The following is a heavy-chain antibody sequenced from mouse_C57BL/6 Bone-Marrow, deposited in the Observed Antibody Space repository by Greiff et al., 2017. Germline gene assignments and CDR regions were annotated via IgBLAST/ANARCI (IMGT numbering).Heavy chain of an antibody. CDR2: FYPGSGSI. CDR1: GYTFTEYT. V-gene: IGHV1-62-2*01. CDR3: ARHEGSYGSSYWYFDV. D-gene: IGHD1-1*01. J-gene: IGHJ1*03. Sequence: VQLQQSGAELVKPGASVKLSCKASGYTFTEYTIHWVKQRSGQGLEWIGWFYPGSGSIKYNEKFKDKDTLTADKSSSTVYIELSSMTSEDSAVYFCARHEGSYGSSYWYFDVWGTGTTVTVTS.